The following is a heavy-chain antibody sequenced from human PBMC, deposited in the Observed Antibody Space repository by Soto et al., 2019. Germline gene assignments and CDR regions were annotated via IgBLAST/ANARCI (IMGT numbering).Heavy chain of an antibody. CDR3: ARVPLYSCGYKYFDY. J-gene: IGHJ4*02. CDR1: GGSISSSNW. Sequence: SETLSLTCAVSGGSISSSNWWSWVRQPPGKGLEWIGEIDHSGSTNYNPSLKRRVTISVDKSKNQFSLKLSSVTAADTAVYYCARVPLYSCGYKYFDYWGQGTLVTVSS. V-gene: IGHV4-4*02. CDR2: IDHSGST. D-gene: IGHD5-18*01.